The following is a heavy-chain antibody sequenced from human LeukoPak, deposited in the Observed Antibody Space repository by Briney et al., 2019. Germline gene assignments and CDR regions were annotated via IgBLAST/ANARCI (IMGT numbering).Heavy chain of an antibody. V-gene: IGHV4-39*01. CDR1: GGSIISIGYF. CDR3: ARRSTAGEWFDP. Sequence: SETLSVTCTVSGGSIISIGYFWGWIRQPPGKGLEWIGTIFHSGSTYYNASLKSRVTMSVVTSKNLFSLKLSSATAADTAVYYCARRSTAGEWFDPWGQGTLVTVSS. D-gene: IGHD3-16*01. J-gene: IGHJ5*02. CDR2: IFHSGST.